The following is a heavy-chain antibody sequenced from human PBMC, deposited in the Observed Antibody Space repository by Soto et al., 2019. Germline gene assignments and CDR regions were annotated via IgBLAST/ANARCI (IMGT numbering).Heavy chain of an antibody. CDR1: GGTFSSYT. J-gene: IGHJ6*03. D-gene: IGHD4-4*01. V-gene: IGHV1-69*02. Sequence: SVKVSCKASGGTFSSYTISWVRQAPGQGLEWMGRIIPILGIANYAQKFQGRVTITADKSTSTAYMELSSLRSEDTAVYYCARIGAYSNYGSSYYYYYMDVWGKGTTVTVSS. CDR3: ARIGAYSNYGSSYYYYYMDV. CDR2: IIPILGIA.